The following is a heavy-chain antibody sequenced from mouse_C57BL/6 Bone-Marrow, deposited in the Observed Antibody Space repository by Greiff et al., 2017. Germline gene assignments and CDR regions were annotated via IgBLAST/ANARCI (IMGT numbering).Heavy chain of an antibody. CDR2: ISYDGSN. CDR3: SSWVTTVYYYAMDY. Sequence: EVQLQESGPGLVKPSQSLSLTCSVTGYSITSGYYWNWIRQFPGNKLEWMGYISYDGSNNYNPSLKNRISITRDTSKNQFFLKLNSVTTEDTATYYCSSWVTTVYYYAMDYWGQGTSVTVSS. CDR1: GYSITSGYY. D-gene: IGHD1-1*01. J-gene: IGHJ4*01. V-gene: IGHV3-6*01.